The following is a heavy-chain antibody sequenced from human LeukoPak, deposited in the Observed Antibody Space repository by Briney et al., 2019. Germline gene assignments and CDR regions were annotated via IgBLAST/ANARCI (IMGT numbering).Heavy chain of an antibody. CDR2: IYYSGST. CDR3: ARETNWHYFDS. D-gene: IGHD7-27*01. CDR1: RGSISSGDYF. V-gene: IGHV4-30-4*01. Sequence: SETLSLTCTVSRGSISSGDYFWSWIRQPPGKGLEHIGYIYYSGSTYYNPSLRSRVTISIDTSKNQFSLRLSSVTAADTAVYYCARETNWHYFDSWGQGTLVTVSS. J-gene: IGHJ4*02.